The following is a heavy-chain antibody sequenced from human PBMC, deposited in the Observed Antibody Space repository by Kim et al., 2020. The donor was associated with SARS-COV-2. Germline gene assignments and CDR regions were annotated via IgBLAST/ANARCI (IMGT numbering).Heavy chain of an antibody. D-gene: IGHD3-16*01. CDR2: IYYSGST. CDR1: GGSISSSSYY. CDR3: ATLREITPHAFDI. V-gene: IGHV4-39*01. Sequence: SETLSLTCTVSGGSISSSSYYWGWIRQPPGKGLEWIGSIYYSGSTYYNPSLKSRVTISVDTSKNQFSLKLSSVTAADTAVYYCATLREITPHAFDIWGQGTMVTVSS. J-gene: IGHJ3*02.